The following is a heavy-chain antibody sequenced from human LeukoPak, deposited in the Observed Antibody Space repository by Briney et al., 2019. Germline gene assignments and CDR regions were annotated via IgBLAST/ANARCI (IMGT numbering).Heavy chain of an antibody. CDR2: TYYRSKWYN. V-gene: IGHV6-1*01. J-gene: IGHJ4*02. CDR3: ARLGGDVDY. Sequence: SQTLSLTCAISGGRVSSKSVAWNCIRQSPSRGLEWLGRTYYRSKWYNEYAVSMKSRININPDTSKNQFFLQLPFVTPEYTAVYEGARLGGDVDYWGQGTLVTVSS. D-gene: IGHD2-21*02. CDR1: GGRVSSKSVA.